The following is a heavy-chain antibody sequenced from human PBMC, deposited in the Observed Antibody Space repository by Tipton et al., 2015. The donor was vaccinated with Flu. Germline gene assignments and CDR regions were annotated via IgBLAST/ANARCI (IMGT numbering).Heavy chain of an antibody. V-gene: IGHV5-51*01. J-gene: IGHJ6*02. Sequence: QLVQSGAEVKKPGESLRISCRGSEYSFVDDWIAWVRQMPGKGLERMGTIYPGDSETRYSPPFQGQVTMSADKSNSTVYLQWSSLKAWDPATYYCARPSSLDFVILTGPNFPYGMDVWGQGTTVTVSS. CDR3: ARPSSLDFVILTGPNFPYGMDV. CDR1: EYSFVDDW. CDR2: IYPGDSET. D-gene: IGHD3-9*01.